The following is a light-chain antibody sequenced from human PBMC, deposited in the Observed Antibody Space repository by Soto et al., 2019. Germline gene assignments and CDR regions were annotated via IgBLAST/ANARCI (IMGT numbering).Light chain of an antibody. Sequence: EIAPTQSPSTASAYTGETATLPCRASQSVSSNLAWYQQKPGQAARLLIYGASTRATGIPARFSGSGSGTEFTLTISSLQSEDFAVYYCQQYNNWPPWTFGQGTKVDIK. J-gene: IGKJ1*01. CDR2: GAS. V-gene: IGKV3-15*01. CDR3: QQYNNWPPWT. CDR1: QSVSSN.